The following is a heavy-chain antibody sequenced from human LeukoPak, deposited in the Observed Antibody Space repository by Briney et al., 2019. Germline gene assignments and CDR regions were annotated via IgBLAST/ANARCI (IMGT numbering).Heavy chain of an antibody. V-gene: IGHV3-53*01. D-gene: IGHD6-19*01. CDR2: IYDSGTT. CDR1: GFTFDDYG. Sequence: GGSLRLSCAASGFTFDDYGMSWVRQAPGKGLEWVSVIYDSGTTYYADSVKGRFLIFRDTSKNTVDLQMNSLRVEDTAVYYCAGRRSSGWYAYWGQGTLVTVSS. CDR3: AGRRSSGWYAY. J-gene: IGHJ4*02.